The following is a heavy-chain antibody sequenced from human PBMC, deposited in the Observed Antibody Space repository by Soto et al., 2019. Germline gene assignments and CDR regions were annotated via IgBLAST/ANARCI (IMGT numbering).Heavy chain of an antibody. D-gene: IGHD3-3*01. CDR1: GGSISSGDYY. CDR2: IYYSGST. J-gene: IGHJ4*02. Sequence: QVQLQESGPGLVKPSQTLSLTCTVSGGSISSGDYYWSWIRQPPGKGLEWIGDIYYSGSTYYNPSLKSRFTISVDTSKNQFSLKLSSVTAADTAVYYCARGADYDFWSGKTSGYFDYWGQGTLVTVSS. CDR3: ARGADYDFWSGKTSGYFDY. V-gene: IGHV4-30-4*01.